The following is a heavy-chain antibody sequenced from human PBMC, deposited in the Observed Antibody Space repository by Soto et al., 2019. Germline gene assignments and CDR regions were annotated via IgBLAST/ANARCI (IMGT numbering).Heavy chain of an antibody. Sequence: EVQLVESGGGLVKPGGSLRLSCAASGFTFSNAWMSWVRQAPGKGLEWVGRIKSKTDGGTTDYAAPGKGRFTISRDDSKNTLYLQMNSLKTEDTTVYYCTTSKAVTDHDAFDIWGQGTMVTVSS. CDR2: IKSKTDGGTT. D-gene: IGHD6-19*01. J-gene: IGHJ3*02. CDR3: TTSKAVTDHDAFDI. V-gene: IGHV3-15*01. CDR1: GFTFSNAW.